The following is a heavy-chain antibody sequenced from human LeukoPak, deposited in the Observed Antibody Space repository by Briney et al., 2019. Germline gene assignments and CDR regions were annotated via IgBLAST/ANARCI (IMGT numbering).Heavy chain of an antibody. Sequence: PGRSLRLSCAASGFTFSSYAMYWVRQAPGKGLEWVAVISYDGSNKYYADSVKGRFTISRDNSKNTLYLQMNSLRAEDTAVYYCARVYYYDSSDLTGAFDIWGQGTMVTVSS. V-gene: IGHV3-30-3*01. J-gene: IGHJ3*02. D-gene: IGHD3-22*01. CDR1: GFTFSSYA. CDR2: ISYDGSNK. CDR3: ARVYYYDSSDLTGAFDI.